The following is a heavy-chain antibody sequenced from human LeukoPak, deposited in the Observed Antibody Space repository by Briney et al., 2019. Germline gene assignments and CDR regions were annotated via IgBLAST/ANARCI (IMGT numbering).Heavy chain of an antibody. CDR2: FDPEDGET. CDR1: GYTLTELS. J-gene: IGHJ4*02. CDR3: ASSEPYSSGWYGNY. V-gene: IGHV1-24*01. D-gene: IGHD6-19*01. Sequence: GASVKVSCKVSGYTLTELSMHWVRQAPGKGLEWMGGFDPEDGETIYAQKFQGRVTMTTDTSTSTAYMELRSLRSDDTAVYYCASSEPYSSGWYGNYWGQGTLVTVSS.